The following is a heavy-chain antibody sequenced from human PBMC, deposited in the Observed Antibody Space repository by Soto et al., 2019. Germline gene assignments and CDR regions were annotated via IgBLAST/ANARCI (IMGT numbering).Heavy chain of an antibody. Sequence: GASVKVSCKASGYTFTNYDINWVRQAPGQGLEWMGWISAYNGDTNYAQKLQGRVTMTTDTSTSTAYMELRSLRSGDTAVYCCARDGGYCSGGSCYSYYGMDVWGQGTTVTVSS. J-gene: IGHJ6*02. V-gene: IGHV1-18*01. CDR1: GYTFTNYD. CDR3: ARDGGYCSGGSCYSYYGMDV. CDR2: ISAYNGDT. D-gene: IGHD2-15*01.